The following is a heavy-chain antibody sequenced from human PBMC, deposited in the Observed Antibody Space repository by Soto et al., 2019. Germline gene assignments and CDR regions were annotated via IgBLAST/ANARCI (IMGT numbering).Heavy chain of an antibody. D-gene: IGHD6-19*01. CDR1: GFTFSSYA. V-gene: IGHV3-23*01. CDR3: AKPRRYSSGVKDEAEYFQH. J-gene: IGHJ1*01. CDR2: ISGSGGST. Sequence: GGSLRLSCAASGFTFSSYAMSWVRQAPGKGLEWVSAISGSGGSTYYADSVKGRFTISRDNSKNTLYLQMNSLRAEDTAVYYCAKPRRYSSGVKDEAEYFQHWGQGTLVTVSS.